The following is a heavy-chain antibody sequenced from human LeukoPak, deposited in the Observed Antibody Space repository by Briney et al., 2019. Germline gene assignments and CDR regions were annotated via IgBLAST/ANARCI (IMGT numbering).Heavy chain of an antibody. CDR1: GYTFTSYY. CDR3: ARGRLPYCGGDCFSGYFDY. J-gene: IGHJ4*02. CDR2: INPSGGST. V-gene: IGHV1-46*01. D-gene: IGHD2-21*02. Sequence: GASVKVSCKASGYTFTSYYMHWVRQAPGQGLEWMGIINPSGGSTSYAQIFQGRVTMTRDTSTSTVYMELSGLRSEDTAVYYCARGRLPYCGGDCFSGYFDYWGQGALVTVSS.